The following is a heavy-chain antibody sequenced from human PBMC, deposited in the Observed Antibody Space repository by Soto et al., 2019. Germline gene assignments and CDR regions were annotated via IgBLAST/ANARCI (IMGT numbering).Heavy chain of an antibody. D-gene: IGHD3-10*01. V-gene: IGHV4-59*01. Sequence: SETLSLTCTVSGGSISGYYWSWIRQPPGNGLEWIGYIYGSGTTNYNSSLKSRVTISVDTSKNQFSLKLSSVTAADTAVYYCARRVVRGVIRGFDPWGQGTLVTVSS. CDR3: ARRVVRGVIRGFDP. CDR1: GGSISGYY. J-gene: IGHJ5*02. CDR2: IYGSGTT.